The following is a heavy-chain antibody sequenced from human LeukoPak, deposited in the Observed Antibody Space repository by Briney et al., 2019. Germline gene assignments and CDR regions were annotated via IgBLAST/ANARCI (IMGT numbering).Heavy chain of an antibody. CDR3: ARTDTAMVSFDY. CDR2: IYYSGST. D-gene: IGHD5-18*01. J-gene: IGHJ4*02. V-gene: IGHV4-61*01. Sequence: SGTLPLTCTVSGGSVSSGSYYWSWIRQAPGKGLEWIGYIYYSGSTNYNPSLKSRVTISVDTSKNQFSLKLSSVAAADTAVYYCARTDTAMVSFDYWGQGTLVTVSS. CDR1: GGSVSSGSYY.